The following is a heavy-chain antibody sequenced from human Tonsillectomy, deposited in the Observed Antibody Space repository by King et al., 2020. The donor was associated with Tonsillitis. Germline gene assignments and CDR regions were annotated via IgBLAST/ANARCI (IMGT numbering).Heavy chain of an antibody. V-gene: IGHV3-23*04. Sequence: EVQLVESGGGLVQPGGSLRLSCAASGFTFSNYAMSWVRQAPGKGLEWVSAIIGSGGSTYYTDSVKGRFTISRDNSKNTLYLQMNSLRAEDTAVYYCAKGAYDSSYSLDYWGQGTLVTVSS. CDR3: AKGAYDSSYSLDY. CDR2: IIGSGGST. J-gene: IGHJ4*02. CDR1: GFTFSNYA. D-gene: IGHD3-22*01.